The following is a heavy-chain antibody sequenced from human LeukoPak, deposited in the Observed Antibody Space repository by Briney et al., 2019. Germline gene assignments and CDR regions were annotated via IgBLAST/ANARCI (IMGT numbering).Heavy chain of an antibody. CDR2: ISRSSSYI. J-gene: IGHJ5*02. D-gene: IGHD3-3*01. Sequence: GGSLRLSCAASGFTFSDYSMNWVRQDPGKGLEWVSSISRSSSYIYYADSMRGRFTISRDDAKNSLSLQMNSLRAEVTAVYYCARDRDFGVGNWFDPWGQGVLVTVSA. V-gene: IGHV3-21*01. CDR1: GFTFSDYS. CDR3: ARDRDFGVGNWFDP.